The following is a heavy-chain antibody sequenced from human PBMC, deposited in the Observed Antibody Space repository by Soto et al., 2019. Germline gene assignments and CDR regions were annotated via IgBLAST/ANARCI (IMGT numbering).Heavy chain of an antibody. J-gene: IGHJ4*02. D-gene: IGHD1-26*01. CDR3: ARYSGTYFDY. V-gene: IGHV4-30-2*01. CDR1: GVSIDSGGYS. Sequence: QLQESGSGLVKPSQTLSLTCAVSGVSIDSGGYSWSWIRQPPGKGLEWIGDIYHIGNTYYNPSLQSRVTISVDKSKNQISLKMSSMTAADTAVYYCARYSGTYFDYWGQGSLVTVTS. CDR2: IYHIGNT.